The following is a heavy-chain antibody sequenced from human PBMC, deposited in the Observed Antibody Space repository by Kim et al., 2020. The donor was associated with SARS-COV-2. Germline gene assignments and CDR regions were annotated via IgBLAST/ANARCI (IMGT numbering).Heavy chain of an antibody. V-gene: IGHV4-34*01. CDR1: GGSFSGYY. CDR3: ARGRYYYGSGSFRHSNDNWFDP. J-gene: IGHJ5*02. D-gene: IGHD3-10*01. Sequence: SETLSLTCAVYGGSFSGYYWSWIRQPPGKGLEWIGEINHSGSTNYNPSLKSRVTISVDTSKNQFSLKLSSVTAADTAVYYCARGRYYYGSGSFRHSNDNWFDPWGQGTLVTVSS. CDR2: INHSGST.